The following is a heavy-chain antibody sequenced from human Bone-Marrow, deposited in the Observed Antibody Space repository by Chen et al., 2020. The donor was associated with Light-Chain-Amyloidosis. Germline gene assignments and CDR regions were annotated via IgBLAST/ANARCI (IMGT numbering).Heavy chain of an antibody. Sequence: QVQLQESGPGLVKPSETLSLTCTVPGGSISSYYWSWIRQPAGKGLERIRRIYTSGSSNYNPSLESRVTMSVDPPTNQFSLKLSSVTDADTAVYYCASAVPLGGSGFRRVGYFDYGGQGTLVTVSS. V-gene: IGHV4-4*07. CDR2: IYTSGSS. CDR1: GGSISSYY. J-gene: IGHJ4*02. CDR3: ASAVPLGGSGFRRVGYFDY. D-gene: IGHD6-25*01.